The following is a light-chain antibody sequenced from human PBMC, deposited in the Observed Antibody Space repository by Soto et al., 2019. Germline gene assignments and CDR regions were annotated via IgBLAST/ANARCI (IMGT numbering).Light chain of an antibody. CDR2: EVS. Sequence: ALTQPASVSGSPGQSITISCTGTSSDVGSYNLVSWYQQHPGKAPKLMIYEVSKRPSGVSNRFSGSKSGNTASLTISGLQAEDEADYYCCSYAGSSTFFGTGTKVTV. CDR3: CSYAGSSTF. V-gene: IGLV2-23*02. CDR1: SSDVGSYNL. J-gene: IGLJ1*01.